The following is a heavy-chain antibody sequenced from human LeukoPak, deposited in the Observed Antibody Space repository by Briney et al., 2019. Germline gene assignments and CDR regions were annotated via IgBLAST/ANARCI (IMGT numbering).Heavy chain of an antibody. D-gene: IGHD4-17*01. CDR2: IYRSGST. Sequence: SETLSLTCSGSNYSISNSLYWGWLRQPPGKGLEWIGIIYRSGSTSYNPSLKSRVTISLDTSKNQFSLKLSSVTAADTAVYFCARGTYGYYMDVWGKGTTVTVSS. CDR3: ARGTYGYYMDV. V-gene: IGHV4-38-2*02. J-gene: IGHJ6*03. CDR1: NYSISNSLY.